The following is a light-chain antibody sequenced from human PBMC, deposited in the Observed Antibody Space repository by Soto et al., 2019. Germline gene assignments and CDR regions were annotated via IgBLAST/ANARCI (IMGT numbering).Light chain of an antibody. CDR1: QSVGSSY. CDR3: QQYNNWPPT. J-gene: IGKJ5*01. Sequence: TQSPGTLSLSPGDTAALSCRASQSVGSSYLAWYQQKPGLAPRLLIYGASTRAIGIPARFSGSGSGTEFTLTISSLQSEDFAVYYCQQYNNWPPTFGQGTRLEI. V-gene: IGKV3-15*01. CDR2: GAS.